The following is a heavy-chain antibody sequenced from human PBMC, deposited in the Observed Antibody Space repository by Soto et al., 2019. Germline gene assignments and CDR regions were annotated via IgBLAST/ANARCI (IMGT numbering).Heavy chain of an antibody. V-gene: IGHV1-69*13. Sequence: ASVKVSCKASGGTFSSYAISWVRQAPGQGLEWMGGIIPIFGTANYAQKFQGRVTITADESTSTAYMELSSLRSEDTAVYYCASSGRLLYYYYGMDVWGQGTTVTVSS. J-gene: IGHJ6*02. CDR2: IIPIFGTA. CDR1: GGTFSSYA. CDR3: ASSGRLLYYYYGMDV.